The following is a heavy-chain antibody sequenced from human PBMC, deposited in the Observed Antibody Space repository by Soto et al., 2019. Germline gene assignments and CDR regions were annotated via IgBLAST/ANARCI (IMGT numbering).Heavy chain of an antibody. J-gene: IGHJ5*02. Sequence: QVQLVQSGAEVKKPGASVKVSCKASGDTFTSSGISWVRQAPGQGLEWMGWISAYNGNTNYAQNLQGRVTLTTDTCPSTAYMEVRSLRSDDTAVYYCARVSVGSYKWFDPWGQGTLVTVSS. D-gene: IGHD1-26*01. CDR2: ISAYNGNT. CDR1: GDTFTSSG. V-gene: IGHV1-18*01. CDR3: ARVSVGSYKWFDP.